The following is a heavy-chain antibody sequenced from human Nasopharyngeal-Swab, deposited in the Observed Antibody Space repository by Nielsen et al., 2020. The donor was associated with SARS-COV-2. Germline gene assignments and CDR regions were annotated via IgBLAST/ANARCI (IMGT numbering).Heavy chain of an antibody. CDR2: INPNSGGT. Sequence: ASVKVSCKASGYTFTGYYMHWVRQAPGQGLEWMGWINPNSGGTNYAQKFQGWVTMTRDTSISTACMELSRLRSDDTAVYYCARDRRDSSGTHNWFDPWGQGTLVTVSS. V-gene: IGHV1-2*04. D-gene: IGHD6-19*01. J-gene: IGHJ5*02. CDR1: GYTFTGYY. CDR3: ARDRRDSSGTHNWFDP.